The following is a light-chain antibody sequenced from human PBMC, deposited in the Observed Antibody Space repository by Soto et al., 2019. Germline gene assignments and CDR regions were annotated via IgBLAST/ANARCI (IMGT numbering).Light chain of an antibody. CDR3: SSHAGSKRV. CDR2: DVS. V-gene: IGLV2-8*01. Sequence: QSALTQPPSASGSPGQSVAISCTGTSSDVGGYNYVSWYQQHPGKAPKLMIYDVSKRPSGVPDRFSGSKSGNTASPTVSGLQAEDEADYYCSSHAGSKRVFGTGTKVTVL. CDR1: SSDVGGYNY. J-gene: IGLJ1*01.